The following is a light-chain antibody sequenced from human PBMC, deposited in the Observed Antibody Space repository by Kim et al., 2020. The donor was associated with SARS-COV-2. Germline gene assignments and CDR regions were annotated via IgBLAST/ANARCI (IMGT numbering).Light chain of an antibody. Sequence: DIQMTQSPSTLSASVGDRVTITCRASQSIEDWLAWYQQKPGQAPNLLIYKASSLESGVPSRFSGSGSGTEFTLTISALQPDDFATYYCQHYIHYPYTFGQGTKLEIK. J-gene: IGKJ2*01. CDR3: QHYIHYPYT. CDR2: KAS. V-gene: IGKV1-5*03. CDR1: QSIEDW.